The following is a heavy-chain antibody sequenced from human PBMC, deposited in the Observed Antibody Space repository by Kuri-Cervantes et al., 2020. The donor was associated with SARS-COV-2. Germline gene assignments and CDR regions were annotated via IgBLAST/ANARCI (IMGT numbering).Heavy chain of an antibody. CDR2: FDPEDGET. D-gene: IGHD3-22*01. J-gene: IGHJ3*02. Sequence: GESLKISCKVSGYTLTELSMHWVRQAPGKGLEWMGGFDPEDGETIYAQKFQGRVTMTEDTSTDTAYMELSSLRSEDTAVYYCARDHLKFPRRHYYDSSGYYHDAFDIWGQGTMVTVSS. V-gene: IGHV1-24*01. CDR1: GYTLTELS. CDR3: ARDHLKFPRRHYYDSSGYYHDAFDI.